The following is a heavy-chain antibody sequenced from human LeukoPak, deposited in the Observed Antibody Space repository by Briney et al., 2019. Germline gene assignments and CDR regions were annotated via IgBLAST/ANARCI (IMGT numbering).Heavy chain of an antibody. D-gene: IGHD6-13*01. CDR2: INPNSGGT. V-gene: IGHV1-2*02. CDR3: ARDFGYSSSWYAPYYMDV. CDR1: GYTFTGYY. Sequence: GASVKVSCKASGYTFTGYYMHWVRQAPGQGLEWMGWINPNSGGTNYAQKFQGRVTMTRDTSISTAYMELSRLRSDDTAVYYCARDFGYSSSWYAPYYMDVWGKGTTVTISS. J-gene: IGHJ6*03.